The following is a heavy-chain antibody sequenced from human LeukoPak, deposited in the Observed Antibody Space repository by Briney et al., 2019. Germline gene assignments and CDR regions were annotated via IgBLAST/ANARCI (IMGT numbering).Heavy chain of an antibody. V-gene: IGHV4-59*01. CDR2: IYYSGST. CDR1: GGSISSYY. CDR3: ARDAYNYGYSFDP. J-gene: IGHJ5*02. Sequence: SETLSLTCTVSGGSISSYYWSWIRQPPGKGLEWIGYIYYSGSTNYNPSLKSRATISVDTSKNQFSLKLNSVTAADTAVYYCARDAYNYGYSFDPWGQGTLVTVSS. D-gene: IGHD5-18*01.